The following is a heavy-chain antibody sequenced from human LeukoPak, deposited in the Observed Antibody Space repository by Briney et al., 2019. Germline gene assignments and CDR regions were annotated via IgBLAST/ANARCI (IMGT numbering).Heavy chain of an antibody. Sequence: PAESLSLTCTVSGGSISGSYWSWIRQPPGKGLEWIGYIYYSGSNNYNPALERRLTILVDTYNNQYSLRLNSVTAADTAVYYCARTSGSFYLFYFDYWGQGTLVTVSS. CDR1: GGSISGSY. CDR3: ARTSGSFYLFYFDY. V-gene: IGHV4-59*01. J-gene: IGHJ4*02. D-gene: IGHD3-10*01. CDR2: IYYSGSN.